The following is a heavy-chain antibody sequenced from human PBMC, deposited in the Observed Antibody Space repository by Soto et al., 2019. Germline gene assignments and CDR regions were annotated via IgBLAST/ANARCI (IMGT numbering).Heavy chain of an antibody. D-gene: IGHD3-3*01. CDR3: ARVAGVFTGKPNYYYCGMDV. CDR2: IIPIFGTA. Sequence: GASVKVSCKASGGTFSSYTISWVRQAPGQGLEWMGGIIPIFGTANYAQKFQGRVTITADESTSTAYMELSSLRSEDTAVYYCARVAGVFTGKPNYYYCGMDVWGQGTTVTVSS. CDR1: GGTFSSYT. V-gene: IGHV1-69*13. J-gene: IGHJ6*02.